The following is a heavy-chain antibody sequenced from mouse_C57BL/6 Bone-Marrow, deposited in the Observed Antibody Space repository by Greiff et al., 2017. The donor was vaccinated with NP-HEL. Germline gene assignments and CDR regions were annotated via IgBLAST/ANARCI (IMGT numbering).Heavy chain of an antibody. CDR3: TTGSNSWYFDV. Sequence: EVQLQQPGAELVRPGASVKLSCTASGFNIKDDYMPWVKQRPEQGLEWIGWIDPENGDTEYASQFQGTATITADTSSNTAYLQLSSLTSEDTAVYYCTTGSNSWYFDVWGTGTTVTVSS. V-gene: IGHV14-4*01. D-gene: IGHD2-5*01. J-gene: IGHJ1*03. CDR2: IDPENGDT. CDR1: GFNIKDDY.